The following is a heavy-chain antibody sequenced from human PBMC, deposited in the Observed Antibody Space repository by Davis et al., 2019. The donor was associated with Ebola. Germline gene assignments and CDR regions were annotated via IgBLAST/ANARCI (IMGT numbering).Heavy chain of an antibody. CDR3: ARADDSSGYFRGWYFDL. Sequence: ASVKVSCKASGYTFTSYGISWVRQGPGQGLEWMGWISGYNGNTNYAQKLQGRVTMTTDTSTNTAYMELSSLRSEDTAVYYCARADDSSGYFRGWYFDLWGRGTLVTVSS. J-gene: IGHJ2*01. V-gene: IGHV1-18*01. CDR2: ISGYNGNT. CDR1: GYTFTSYG. D-gene: IGHD3-22*01.